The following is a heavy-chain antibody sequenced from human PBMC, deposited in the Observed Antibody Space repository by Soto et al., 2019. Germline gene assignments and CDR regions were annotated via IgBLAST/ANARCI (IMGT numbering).Heavy chain of an antibody. CDR1: GGTFSTNG. CDR3: ARASDTTWYNWFDP. D-gene: IGHD2-8*02. Sequence: QVQLVQSEAEVKKPGSSVKVSCRTSGGTFSTNGISWVRQAPGQGLEWMGGIIPIFGTTNYAHKFRGRVTITADESTSTVYMELSSLRSEDTAVYYCARASDTTWYNWFDPWGQGTLVTVSS. CDR2: IIPIFGTT. V-gene: IGHV1-69*01. J-gene: IGHJ5*02.